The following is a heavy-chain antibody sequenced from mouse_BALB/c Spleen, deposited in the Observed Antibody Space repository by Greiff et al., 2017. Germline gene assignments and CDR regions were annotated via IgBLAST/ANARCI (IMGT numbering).Heavy chain of an antibody. J-gene: IGHJ4*01. Sequence: EVQLVETGGGLVQPKGSLKLSCAASGFTFNTNAMNWVRQAPGKGLEWVARIRSKSNNYATYYADSVKDRFTISRDDSQSMLYLQMNNLKTEDTAMYYCVRDRPDYGGGYAMDYWGQGTSVTVSS. CDR2: IRSKSNNYAT. D-gene: IGHD2-4*01. V-gene: IGHV10S3*01. CDR3: VRDRPDYGGGYAMDY. CDR1: GFTFNTNA.